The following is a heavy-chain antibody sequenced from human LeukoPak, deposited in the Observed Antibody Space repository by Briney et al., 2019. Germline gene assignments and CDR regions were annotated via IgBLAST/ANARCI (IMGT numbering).Heavy chain of an antibody. J-gene: IGHJ4*02. CDR3: ARDRDRMVQGVTALFDY. V-gene: IGHV1-18*04. Sequence: ASVMVSCKTSGYTFTTYGISWVRQAPGQGLEWMGWISGSNGNTKYAQKVQGRVTMTTDTSTTTAYMEVRSLRSDDTAVYYCARDRDRMVQGVTALFDYWGQGTLVTVSS. D-gene: IGHD3-10*01. CDR2: ISGSNGNT. CDR1: GYTFTTYG.